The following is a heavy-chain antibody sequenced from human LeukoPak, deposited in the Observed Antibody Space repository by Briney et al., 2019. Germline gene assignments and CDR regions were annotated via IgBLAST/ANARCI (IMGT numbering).Heavy chain of an antibody. CDR3: RKLKRWQPQRYFFEY. D-gene: IGHD2-15*01. CDR2: FSGASST. J-gene: IGHJ4*02. CDR1: GFTFTSSA. V-gene: IGHV3-23*01. Sequence: PGGSLRLSCAASGFTFTSSAKSWVRQAPGKGLEWVSTFSGASSTSYADAVKGRVTISRDNSKNILYLQMTSRKSEDTAVHYRRKLKRWQPQRYFFEYWGQGALVTVAS.